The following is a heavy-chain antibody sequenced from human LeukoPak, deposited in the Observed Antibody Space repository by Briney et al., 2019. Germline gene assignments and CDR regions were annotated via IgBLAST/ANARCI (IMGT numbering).Heavy chain of an antibody. V-gene: IGHV1-2*02. D-gene: IGHD3-10*01. J-gene: IGHJ4*02. CDR2: INPNSGGT. Sequence: VASVKVSCTASGYTFTGYYMHWVRQAPGQGLEWMGWINPNSGGTNYAQTFQGRVTMTRDTSISTAYMELSRLRSDDTAVYYCARAFYYGSGSHSIDYWGQGTLVTVSS. CDR1: GYTFTGYY. CDR3: ARAFYYGSGSHSIDY.